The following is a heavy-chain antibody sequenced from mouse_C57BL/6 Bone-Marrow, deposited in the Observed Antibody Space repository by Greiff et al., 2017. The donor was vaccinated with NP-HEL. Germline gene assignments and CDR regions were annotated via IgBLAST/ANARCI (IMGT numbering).Heavy chain of an antibody. Sequence: QVQLQQPGAELVMPGASVKLSCKASGYTFTSYWMHWVKQRPGQGLEWIGEIDPSDSYTNYNQKFKGKSTLTADKSSSTAYMQLSSLTSEDSAVYYCAREGIYYPFAYWGQGTLVTVSA. CDR2: IDPSDSYT. D-gene: IGHD2-1*01. J-gene: IGHJ3*01. V-gene: IGHV1-69*01. CDR3: AREGIYYPFAY. CDR1: GYTFTSYW.